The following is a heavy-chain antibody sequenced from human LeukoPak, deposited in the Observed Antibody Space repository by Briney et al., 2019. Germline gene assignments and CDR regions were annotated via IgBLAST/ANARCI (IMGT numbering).Heavy chain of an antibody. V-gene: IGHV3-7*05. CDR2: IHEDGSDK. Sequence: GGSLRLSCAASGFTFSSHWMNWVRQAPGKGLEWVANIHEDGSDKYYVDSVKGRCTVSRDNARNSLYLQMSSLRAEDTAVYYCARILRLHTPRAFDIWGQGTMVTVSS. D-gene: IGHD5-24*01. CDR1: GFTFSSHW. J-gene: IGHJ3*02. CDR3: ARILRLHTPRAFDI.